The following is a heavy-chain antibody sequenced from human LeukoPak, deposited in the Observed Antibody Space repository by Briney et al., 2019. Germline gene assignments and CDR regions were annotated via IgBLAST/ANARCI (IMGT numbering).Heavy chain of an antibody. V-gene: IGHV3-7*01. J-gene: IGHJ4*02. Sequence: GGSLRLSCVASGFIFSTYAMNWVRQAPGKGLEWVANINQNGGEKYYVDSVKGRFTISRDNGKNSLYLQMNSLRAEDTAVYYCARYRHLGYWGQGTLVTVSS. CDR3: ARYRHLGY. CDR1: GFIFSTYA. CDR2: INQNGGEK.